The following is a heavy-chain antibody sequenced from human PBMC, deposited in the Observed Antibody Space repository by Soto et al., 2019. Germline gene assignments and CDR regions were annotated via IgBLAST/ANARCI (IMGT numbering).Heavy chain of an antibody. CDR2: INPSNGNT. CDR3: ARDTGTGFDY. Sequence: GASVKVSCKASGYRFTDKALHWVRQAPGQRLEWMGWINPSNGNTKYSQKLQGRVTITRDTSTNTAYMELRSLSSDDTAVYYCARDTGTGFDYWGQGTLVTVSS. CDR1: GYRFTDKA. V-gene: IGHV1-3*01. D-gene: IGHD2-8*02. J-gene: IGHJ4*02.